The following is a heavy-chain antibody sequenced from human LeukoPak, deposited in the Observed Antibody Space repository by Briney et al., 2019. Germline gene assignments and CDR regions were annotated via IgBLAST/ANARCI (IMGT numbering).Heavy chain of an antibody. D-gene: IGHD3-22*01. CDR1: GGSFSGYY. CDR3: ARGGYYDSSGTVDY. CDR2: INHSGST. J-gene: IGHJ4*02. V-gene: IGHV4-34*01. Sequence: SETLSLTCAVYGGSFSGYYWSWIRQPPGKGLEWIGEINHSGSTNYNPSLKSRGTISVDTSKNQFSLKLSSVTAADTAVYYCARGGYYDSSGTVDYWGQGTLVTVSS.